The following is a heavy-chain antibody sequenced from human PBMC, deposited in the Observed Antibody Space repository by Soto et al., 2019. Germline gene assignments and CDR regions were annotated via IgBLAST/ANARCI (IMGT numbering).Heavy chain of an antibody. J-gene: IGHJ6*02. D-gene: IGHD6-6*01. CDR3: ARAQWRTARRTYYYYGMDV. CDR1: GGTFSSYA. Sequence: GASVKVSCKASGGTFSSYAISWVRQAPGQGLEWMGGIIPIFGTANYAQKFQGRVTITADESTSTAYMELSSLRSEDTAVYYCARAQWRTARRTYYYYGMDVWGQGTTVTVSS. CDR2: IIPIFGTA. V-gene: IGHV1-69*13.